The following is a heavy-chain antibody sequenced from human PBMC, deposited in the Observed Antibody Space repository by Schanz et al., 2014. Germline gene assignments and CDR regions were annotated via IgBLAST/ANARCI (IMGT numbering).Heavy chain of an antibody. J-gene: IGHJ4*02. V-gene: IGHV3-74*02. CDR2: INGDGSNT. CDR1: GFTFSTHA. Sequence: VQLVESGGGVVQPGRSLRLSCAASGFTFSTHAMHWVRQAPGKGLVWVSRINGDGSNTNYADSVKGRFTISRDNSKNTLYLQMDSLRAEDTAVYFCAKKVPAYNPFDSWGQGTLVTVSS. CDR3: AKKVPAYNPFDS. D-gene: IGHD1-1*01.